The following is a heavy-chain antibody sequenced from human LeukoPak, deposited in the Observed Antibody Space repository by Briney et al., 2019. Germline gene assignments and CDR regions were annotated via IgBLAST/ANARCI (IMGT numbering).Heavy chain of an antibody. Sequence: GASVKVSCTASGGTFSSYAISWVRQAPGQGLEWMGGIIPIFGTANYAQKFRGRVTITTDESTSTAYMELSSLRSEDTAVYYCARGIVVVPAAILSRAAFDIWGQGTMVTVSS. CDR1: GGTFSSYA. V-gene: IGHV1-69*05. J-gene: IGHJ3*02. D-gene: IGHD2-2*01. CDR3: ARGIVVVPAAILSRAAFDI. CDR2: IIPIFGTA.